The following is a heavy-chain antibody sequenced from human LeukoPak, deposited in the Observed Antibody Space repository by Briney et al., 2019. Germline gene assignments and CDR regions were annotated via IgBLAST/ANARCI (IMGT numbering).Heavy chain of an antibody. V-gene: IGHV4-34*01. CDR2: INHSGST. J-gene: IGHJ4*02. Sequence: PSETLSLTCAVYGGSFSGYYWSWIRQPPGKGLEWIGEINHSGSTNYNPSLKNRVTISVDTSKNQFSLKLSSVTAADTAVYYCARERRGATYYYGSGSRYYFDYWGQGTLVTVSS. CDR1: GGSFSGYY. D-gene: IGHD3-10*01. CDR3: ARERRGATYYYGSGSRYYFDY.